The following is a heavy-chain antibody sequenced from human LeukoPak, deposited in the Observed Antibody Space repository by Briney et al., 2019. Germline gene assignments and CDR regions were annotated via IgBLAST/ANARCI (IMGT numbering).Heavy chain of an antibody. CDR2: IIPILGIA. J-gene: IGHJ4*02. D-gene: IGHD6-13*01. Sequence: GASVKVSCKASGGTFSSYTISWVRQAPGQGLEWMGRIIPILGIANYAQKFQGRVTITADKSTSTAYMELSSLRSEDTAVYYCARDGIIAAAGIKDYWGQGTLVTVSS. CDR1: GGTFSSYT. V-gene: IGHV1-69*04. CDR3: ARDGIIAAAGIKDY.